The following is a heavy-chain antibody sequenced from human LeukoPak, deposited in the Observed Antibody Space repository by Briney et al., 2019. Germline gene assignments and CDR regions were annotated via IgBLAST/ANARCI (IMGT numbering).Heavy chain of an antibody. CDR1: GGSISSYY. V-gene: IGHV4-59*01. CDR3: ASSESPMVTRGLFDY. J-gene: IGHJ4*02. D-gene: IGHD4-23*01. CDR2: IYYSGST. Sequence: SETLSLTCTVSGGSISSYYWSWIRQPPGKGLEWIGYIYYSGSTNYNPSLKSRVTISVDTSKNQFSLKPSSVTAADTAVYYCASSESPMVTRGLFDYWGQGTLVTVSS.